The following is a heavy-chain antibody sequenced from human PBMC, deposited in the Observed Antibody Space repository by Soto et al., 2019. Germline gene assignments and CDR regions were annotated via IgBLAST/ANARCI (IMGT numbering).Heavy chain of an antibody. Sequence: GGSLRLSCAASGFTFSSYGMHWVRQAPGKGLEWVAVISYDGSNKYYADSVKGRFTISRDNSKNTLYLQMNSLRAEDTAVYYCAKVSTVYDYVWGSTGNFDYWGQGTLVTVSS. D-gene: IGHD3-16*01. CDR3: AKVSTVYDYVWGSTGNFDY. CDR2: ISYDGSNK. V-gene: IGHV3-30*18. J-gene: IGHJ4*02. CDR1: GFTFSSYG.